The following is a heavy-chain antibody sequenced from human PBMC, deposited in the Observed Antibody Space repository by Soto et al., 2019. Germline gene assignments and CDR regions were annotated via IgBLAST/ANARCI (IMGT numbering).Heavy chain of an antibody. V-gene: IGHV1-69*01. CDR3: ARVGYSYGYGGYYFDY. D-gene: IGHD5-18*01. CDR2: IIPIFGTA. CDR1: GGTFSSYA. J-gene: IGHJ4*02. Sequence: QVQLVQSGAEVKKPGSSVKVSCKASGGTFSSYAISWVRQAPGQGLEWMGGIIPIFGTANYAQKFQGRVTITADESTSRAYMELSSLRSEDTAVYYGARVGYSYGYGGYYFDYWGQGTLVTVSS.